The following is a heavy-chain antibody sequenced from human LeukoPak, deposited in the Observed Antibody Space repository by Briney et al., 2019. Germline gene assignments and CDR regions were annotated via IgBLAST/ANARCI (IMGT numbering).Heavy chain of an antibody. Sequence: RASVKVSCKASGYTFTSYAMNWVRQAPGQGLEWMGWINTNTGNPTYAQGFTGRYVFSLDTSVSTAYLQISSLKAEDTAVYYCARDKEITMIGLVFSWFDPWGQGTLVTVSS. J-gene: IGHJ5*02. CDR3: ARDKEITMIGLVFSWFDP. D-gene: IGHD3-22*01. CDR1: GYTFTSYA. CDR2: INTNTGNP. V-gene: IGHV7-4-1*02.